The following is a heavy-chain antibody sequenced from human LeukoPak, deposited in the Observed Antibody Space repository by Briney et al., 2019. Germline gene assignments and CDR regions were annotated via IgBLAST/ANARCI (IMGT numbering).Heavy chain of an antibody. CDR2: INHSGST. V-gene: IGHV4-34*01. CDR3: ARRGELRYFDWLLYYYYGMDV. Sequence: ASETLSLTCAVYGGSFSGYYWSWIRQPPGKGLEWIGEINHSGSTNYNPSLKSRVTISVDTSKNQFSLKLSSVTAADTAVYYCARRGELRYFDWLLYYYYGMDVWGQGTTVTVSS. CDR1: GGSFSGYY. D-gene: IGHD3-9*01. J-gene: IGHJ6*02.